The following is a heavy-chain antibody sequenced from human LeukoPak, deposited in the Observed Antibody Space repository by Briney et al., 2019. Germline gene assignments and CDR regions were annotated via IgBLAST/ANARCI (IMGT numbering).Heavy chain of an antibody. Sequence: GGSLRLSCAASGFTFSSYSMNWVRQAPGKGLEWVSSISSSSSYIYYADSVKGRFTISRDNAKNSLYLQMNSLRAEDTAVYYCAGGSSSGWSHDAFDIWGQGTMVTVSS. CDR3: AGGSSSGWSHDAFDI. CDR2: ISSSSSYI. V-gene: IGHV3-21*01. D-gene: IGHD6-19*01. CDR1: GFTFSSYS. J-gene: IGHJ3*02.